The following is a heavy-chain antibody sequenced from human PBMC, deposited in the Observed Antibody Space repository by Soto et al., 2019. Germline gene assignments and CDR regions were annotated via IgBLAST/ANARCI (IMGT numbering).Heavy chain of an antibody. V-gene: IGHV3-66*01. J-gene: IGHJ6*03. CDR1: GFTVSSNY. Sequence: GGSLRLSCAASGFTVSSNYMSWVRQAPGKGLEWVSVIYSGGSTYYADSVKGRFTISRDNSKNTLYLQMNSLRAEDTAVYYCARDLSGVYCTNGVCSYYYYMDVWGKGTTVTVSS. CDR3: ARDLSGVYCTNGVCSYYYYMDV. D-gene: IGHD2-8*01. CDR2: IYSGGST.